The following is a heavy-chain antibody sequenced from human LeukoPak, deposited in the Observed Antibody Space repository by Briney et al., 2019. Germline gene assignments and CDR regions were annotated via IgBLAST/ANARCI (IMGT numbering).Heavy chain of an antibody. CDR3: ARGYDTECHFDY. Sequence: SVKVSCKASGGTFSSYTISWVRQAPGQGLEWMGGIIPIFGTANYAQKFQGRVTITADESTSTAYMELSSLRSEDTAVYYCARGYDTECHFDYWGQGTLVTVSS. V-gene: IGHV1-69*01. D-gene: IGHD3-3*01. J-gene: IGHJ4*02. CDR1: GGTFSSYT. CDR2: IIPIFGTA.